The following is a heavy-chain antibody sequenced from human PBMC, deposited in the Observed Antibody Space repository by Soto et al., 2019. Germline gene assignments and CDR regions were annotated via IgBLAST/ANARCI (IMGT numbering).Heavy chain of an antibody. D-gene: IGHD2-2*01. CDR2: ISSSSSYI. CDR1: GFTFSSYS. Sequence: GGSLRLSCAASGFTFSSYSMNWVRQAPGKGLEWVSSISSSSSYIYYADSVKGRFTISRDNAKNSLYLQMNSLRAEDTAVYYCARSTADIVVVPARPQGYWFDPWGQGTLVTVSS. CDR3: ARSTADIVVVPARPQGYWFDP. V-gene: IGHV3-21*01. J-gene: IGHJ5*02.